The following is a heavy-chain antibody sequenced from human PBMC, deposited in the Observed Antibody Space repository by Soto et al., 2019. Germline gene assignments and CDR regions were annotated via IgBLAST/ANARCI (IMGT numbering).Heavy chain of an antibody. V-gene: IGHV4-31*03. D-gene: IGHD3-9*01. CDR2: IYYTGST. CDR3: AMRGLGQTGYSHKIDA. J-gene: IGHJ5*02. Sequence: SETLSLICTVPGGSINTGGYYWSWIRQHPGEGLEWIGYIYYTGSTYYNPSLKSRVTMSIDTSKNLFSLKLSSVTAADTGVYYGAMRGLGQTGYSHKIDAWGQGTLLTVSS. CDR1: GGSINTGGYY.